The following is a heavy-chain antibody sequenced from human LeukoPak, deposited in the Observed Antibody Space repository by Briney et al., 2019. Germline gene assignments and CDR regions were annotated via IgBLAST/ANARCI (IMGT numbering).Heavy chain of an antibody. CDR3: ARAGRADSSSSNYYYYYMDV. J-gene: IGHJ6*03. CDR2: IYHSGST. V-gene: IGHV4-30-2*01. CDR1: GGSISSGGYY. Sequence: TSETLSLTCTVSGGSISSGGYYWSWIRQPPGKGLEWIGYIYHSGSTYYNPSLKSRVTISVDRSKNQFSLKLSSVTAADTAVYYCARAGRADSSSSNYYYYYMDVWGKGTTVTVSS. D-gene: IGHD6-13*01.